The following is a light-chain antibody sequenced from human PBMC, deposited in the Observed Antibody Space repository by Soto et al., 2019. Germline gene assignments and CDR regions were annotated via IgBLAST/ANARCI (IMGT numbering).Light chain of an antibody. Sequence: DIQMTQSPSSLSASVGDRVTITCRASQSISNYLSWYQHKPGQAPKFLIYVASTLQSGVPSRFSGSGSGTDFTLTISSLQPEDSATYFCQQSKSIPYTFGPGTKVEIK. V-gene: IGKV1-39*01. J-gene: IGKJ2*01. CDR3: QQSKSIPYT. CDR1: QSISNY. CDR2: VAS.